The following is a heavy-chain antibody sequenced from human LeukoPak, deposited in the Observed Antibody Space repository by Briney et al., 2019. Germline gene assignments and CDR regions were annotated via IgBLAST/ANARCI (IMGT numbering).Heavy chain of an antibody. CDR2: ISTNGGST. J-gene: IGHJ4*02. CDR1: GLTFSSYA. D-gene: IGHD4-17*01. CDR3: ARDSMTTVTTYTFGDS. Sequence: GGSLRLSCAASGLTFSSYAMHWVRQAPGKRLEYVSSISTNGGSTYYANSVKGRFTISRDNSKNMLYLQMGSLRAEDMAVYYCARDSMTTVTTYTFGDSWGQRTLVTVSS. V-gene: IGHV3-64*01.